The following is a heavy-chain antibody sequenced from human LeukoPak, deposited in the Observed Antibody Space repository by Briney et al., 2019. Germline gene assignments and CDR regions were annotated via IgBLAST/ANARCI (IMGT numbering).Heavy chain of an antibody. V-gene: IGHV3-23*01. Sequence: GGSLRLASAVSGLTFSTYAMSWVRQAAARGLEWVSSISGNGATTYYADSVKGRFTISRDNSKNTAFLQMNGLRAEDTAVYYAVANMYNYMDVWGKGTTVTVSS. CDR2: ISGNGATT. J-gene: IGHJ6*03. CDR3: VANMYNYMDV. CDR1: GLTFSTYA. D-gene: IGHD2-2*01.